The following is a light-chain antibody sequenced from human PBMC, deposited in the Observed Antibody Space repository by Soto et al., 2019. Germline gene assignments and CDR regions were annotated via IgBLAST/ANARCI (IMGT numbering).Light chain of an antibody. V-gene: IGLV2-14*01. CDR2: EVN. CDR3: SSFTSSSTYV. Sequence: QSALTQPASVSGSPGQSITISCTGTSSDVGHYNSVSWYQQHPGKAPKLMIYEVNNRPSGVSNRFSGSKSGNTASLTISGLKAEDEADYYCSSFTSSSTYVFGPGTKVTVL. CDR1: SSDVGHYNS. J-gene: IGLJ1*01.